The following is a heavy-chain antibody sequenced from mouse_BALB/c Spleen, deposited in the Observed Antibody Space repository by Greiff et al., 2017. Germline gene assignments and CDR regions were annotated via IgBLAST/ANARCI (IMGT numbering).Heavy chain of an antibody. D-gene: IGHD2-14*01. J-gene: IGHJ3*01. V-gene: IGHV5-17*02. CDR2: ISSGSSTI. Sequence: EVQGVESGGGLVQPGGSRKLSCAASGFTFSSFGMHWVRQAPEKGLEWVAYISSGSSTIYYADTVTGRFTISRDNPKNTLFLQMTSLRSEDTAMYYCARAYYRYDAAYWGQGTLVTVSA. CDR1: GFTFSSFG. CDR3: ARAYYRYDAAY.